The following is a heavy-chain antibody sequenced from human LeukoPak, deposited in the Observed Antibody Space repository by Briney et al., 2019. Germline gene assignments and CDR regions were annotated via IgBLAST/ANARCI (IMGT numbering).Heavy chain of an antibody. CDR3: ARDWVDSEYYYYYGMDV. J-gene: IGHJ6*02. V-gene: IGHV3-7*01. D-gene: IGHD2-15*01. Sequence: GESLRLSCAASGFTFDTYSVSWVRQAPGKGLEWVANIKQDGSEKHYVDSVKGRFTISRDNAKNSLYLQMNSLRAEDTAVYYCARDWVDSEYYYYYGMDVWGQGTTVTVSS. CDR1: GFTFDTYS. CDR2: IKQDGSEK.